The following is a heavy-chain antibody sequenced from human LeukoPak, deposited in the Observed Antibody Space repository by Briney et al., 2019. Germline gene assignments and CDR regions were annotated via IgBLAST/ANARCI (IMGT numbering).Heavy chain of an antibody. Sequence: PSETLSLTCTVSGGSISSYYWSWIRQPPGKGLEWIGYIYYSGSTNYNPSLKSRVTISVDTSKNQFSLKLSSVTAADTAVYYCARVRYYGSGSYYNPWWFDPWGQGTLVTVSS. CDR2: IYYSGST. CDR1: GGSISSYY. CDR3: ARVRYYGSGSYYNPWWFDP. D-gene: IGHD3-10*01. V-gene: IGHV4-59*12. J-gene: IGHJ5*02.